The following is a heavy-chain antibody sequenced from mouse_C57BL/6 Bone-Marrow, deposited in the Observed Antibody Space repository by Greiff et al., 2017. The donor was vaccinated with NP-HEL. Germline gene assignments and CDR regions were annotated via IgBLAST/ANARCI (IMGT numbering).Heavy chain of an antibody. J-gene: IGHJ4*01. V-gene: IGHV5-9-1*02. CDR3: TRALRKYYAMDY. CDR2: ISSGGDYI. CDR1: GFTFSSYA. D-gene: IGHD1-1*01. Sequence: EVMLVESGEGLVKPGGSLKLSCAASGFTFSSYAMSWVRQTPEKRLEWVAYISSGGDYIYYADTVKGRFTISRDNARNTLYLQMSSLKSEDTAMYYCTRALRKYYAMDYWGQGTSVTVSS.